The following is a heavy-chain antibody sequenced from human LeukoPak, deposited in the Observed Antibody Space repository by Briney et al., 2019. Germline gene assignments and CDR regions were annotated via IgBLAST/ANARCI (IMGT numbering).Heavy chain of an antibody. CDR3: ARGSIVGATFDYFDY. CDR2: INPNSGGT. CDR1: GYTFTGYF. Sequence: ASVKVSCKASGYTFTGYFMHWVRQAPGQGLEWMGWINPNSGGTNYAQKFQGRVTMTGDTSISTAYMELSRLRSDDTAVYYCARGSIVGATFDYFDYWGQGTLVTVSS. J-gene: IGHJ4*02. V-gene: IGHV1-2*02. D-gene: IGHD1-26*01.